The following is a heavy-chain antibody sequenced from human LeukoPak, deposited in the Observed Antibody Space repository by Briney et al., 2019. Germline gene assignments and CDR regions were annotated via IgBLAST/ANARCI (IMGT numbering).Heavy chain of an antibody. CDR2: IYSGGST. J-gene: IGHJ4*02. V-gene: IGHV3-53*01. CDR1: GFTISHNY. Sequence: GGSLRLSCAASGFTISHNYMSWVRQAPGKGLEWVSVIYSGGSTCYADSVKGRFTISRDNSKNTLYLQMNSLRAEDMAVYYCAGDDGRSFDYWGQGTLVTVSS. D-gene: IGHD2-8*01. CDR3: AGDDGRSFDY.